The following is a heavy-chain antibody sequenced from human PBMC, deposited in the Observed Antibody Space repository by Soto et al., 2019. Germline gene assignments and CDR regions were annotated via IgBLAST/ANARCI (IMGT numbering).Heavy chain of an antibody. Sequence: QVQLVQSGAEVKKPGASVKVSCKASGYTFTSDDINWVRQATGQGLEWMGWMNPNSGNTGYAQKFQGRVTMTRNTSIXTXSXXPSRLRSAATAVYYSARRGPSRSSTFRYNYNGMDVWGQGTTVTASS. CDR3: ARRGPSRSSTFRYNYNGMDV. V-gene: IGHV1-8*01. CDR1: GYTFTSDD. CDR2: MNPNSGNT. J-gene: IGHJ6*02. D-gene: IGHD6-6*01.